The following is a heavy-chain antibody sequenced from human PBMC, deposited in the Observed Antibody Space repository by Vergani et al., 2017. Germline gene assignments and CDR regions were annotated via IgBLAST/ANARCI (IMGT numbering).Heavy chain of an antibody. Sequence: QVQLVESGGGVVQPGRSLRLSCAASGFTFNQYGMHWVRQTPGKWLEWVAVTWYDGNNTQYADSVNGRFTISRDNSKSTMYLQMNSLRDEDTGVYYCARDLRLLYNRFDPWGQGTLVTVSA. V-gene: IGHV3-33*01. J-gene: IGHJ5*02. CDR3: ARDLRLLYNRFDP. CDR1: GFTFNQYG. D-gene: IGHD1-14*01. CDR2: TWYDGNNT.